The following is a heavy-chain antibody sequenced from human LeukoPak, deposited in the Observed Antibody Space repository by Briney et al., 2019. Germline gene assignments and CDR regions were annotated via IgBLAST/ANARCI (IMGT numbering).Heavy chain of an antibody. Sequence: PGGSLRLSCAASAFTFSNYWMNWVRQAPGKGLEWVASIKQDGSEKYYVDSVKGRFTISRDNAKNSLYLQMNTLRAEDTAVYYCLRDRGYSTYDYWGQGTLVTVSS. CDR1: AFTFSNYW. D-gene: IGHD6-13*01. CDR3: LRDRGYSTYDY. J-gene: IGHJ4*02. V-gene: IGHV3-7*01. CDR2: IKQDGSEK.